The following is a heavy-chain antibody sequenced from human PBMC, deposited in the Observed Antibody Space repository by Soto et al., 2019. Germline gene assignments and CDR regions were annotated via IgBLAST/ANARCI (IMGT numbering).Heavy chain of an antibody. D-gene: IGHD3-3*01. V-gene: IGHV1-69*06. CDR2: IIPIFGTA. CDR3: ARGPTIFGVVISQDMPYYFDY. CDR1: GGTFSSYA. J-gene: IGHJ4*02. Sequence: GASVKVSCKASGGTFSSYAISWVRQAPGQGLEWMGGIIPIFGTANYAQKFQGRVTITADKSTSTAYMELSSLRSEDTAVYYCARGPTIFGVVISQDMPYYFDYWGQGTLVTVSS.